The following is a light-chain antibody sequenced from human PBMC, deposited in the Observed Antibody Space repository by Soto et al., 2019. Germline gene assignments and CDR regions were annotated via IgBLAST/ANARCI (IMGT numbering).Light chain of an antibody. Sequence: DMQVTQSPSSLSASVGDRVTITCRASQNVRSYLNWYQQKPGKAPKLLIYESSTLESGAPSKFSGDGYGTHFTLTIRSLQPEDFAIYYCQQTFSIPRTFGHGTKVDIK. CDR1: QNVRSY. V-gene: IGKV1-39*01. J-gene: IGKJ1*01. CDR3: QQTFSIPRT. CDR2: ESS.